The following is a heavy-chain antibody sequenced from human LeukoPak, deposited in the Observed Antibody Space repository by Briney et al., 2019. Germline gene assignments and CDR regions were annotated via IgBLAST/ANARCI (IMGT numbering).Heavy chain of an antibody. J-gene: IGHJ4*02. V-gene: IGHV3-23*01. D-gene: IGHD5-18*01. CDR3: GKTTVGYSSGQKPAWPVDY. CDR1: GFTFGSHA. Sequence: PGGSLRLSCEASGFTFGSHAMYWVRQAPGKGLEWVAGIFGSGGSPHYAVSVKGRFTISRDNSRNTVYLQINSLRADDTAVYYCGKTTVGYSSGQKPAWPVDYWGQGTLVTVSS. CDR2: IFGSGGSP.